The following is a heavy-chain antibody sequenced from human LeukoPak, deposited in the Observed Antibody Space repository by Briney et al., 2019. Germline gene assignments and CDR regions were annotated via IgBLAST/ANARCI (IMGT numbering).Heavy chain of an antibody. D-gene: IGHD3-3*01. CDR1: GYTFTGYY. CDR3: ARGKSPALRFLHFAVGREYYFDY. J-gene: IGHJ4*02. CDR2: INPNSGGT. V-gene: IGHV1-2*02. Sequence: ASVKVSCKASGYTFTGYYMHWVRQAPGQGLEWMGWINPNSGGTNYAQKFQGRVTMTRDTSISTAYMELSRLRSDDTAVYYCARGKSPALRFLHFAVGREYYFDYWGQGTLVTVSS.